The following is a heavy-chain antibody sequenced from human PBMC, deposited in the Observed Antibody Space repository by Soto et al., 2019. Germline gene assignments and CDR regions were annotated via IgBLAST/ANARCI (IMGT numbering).Heavy chain of an antibody. Sequence: SETLSLTCAVSGGSISSTPYYWGWIRQPPGKGLEWVGTIYYSGSTYYNQSLKSRVTISVDTSKNQFSLKLSSVTAADTAVYYCARHHTTLYYYYYMDVWGKGTTVTVSS. CDR1: GGSISSTPYY. J-gene: IGHJ6*03. V-gene: IGHV4-39*01. CDR3: ARHHTTLYYYYYMDV. CDR2: IYYSGST. D-gene: IGHD1-1*01.